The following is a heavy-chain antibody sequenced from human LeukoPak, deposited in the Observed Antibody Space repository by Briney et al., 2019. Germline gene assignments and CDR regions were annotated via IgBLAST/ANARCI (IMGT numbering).Heavy chain of an antibody. J-gene: IGHJ4*02. CDR2: INYDGSST. D-gene: IGHD4-17*01. CDR1: GFNFSNYW. V-gene: IGHV3-74*03. CDR3: SRSTVSLVD. Sequence: PGGSLRLSCAASGFNFSNYWMHWVRQAPGKGLVWVSHINYDGSSTTYADSVKGRVTISRDNAKNTLYLQMNSLRVEDTAIYYCSRSTVSLVDWGQGTRVTVSS.